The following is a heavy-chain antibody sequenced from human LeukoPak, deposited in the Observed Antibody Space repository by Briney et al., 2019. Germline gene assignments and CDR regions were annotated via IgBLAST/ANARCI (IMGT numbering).Heavy chain of an antibody. J-gene: IGHJ5*02. CDR2: IYYSGST. D-gene: IGHD1-7*01. V-gene: IGHV4-39*02. CDR3: ARESQNYGVEVLSWFDP. Sequence: SETLSLTCTVSGGSISSSSYYWGWIRQPPGKGLEWIGSIYYSGSTYYNPSLKSRVTISVDTSKNQFSLKLSSVTAADTAVYYCARESQNYGVEVLSWFDPWGQGTLVTVSS. CDR1: GGSISSSSYY.